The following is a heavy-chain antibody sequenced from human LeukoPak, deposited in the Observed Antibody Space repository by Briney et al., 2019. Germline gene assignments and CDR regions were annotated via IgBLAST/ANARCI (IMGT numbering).Heavy chain of an antibody. D-gene: IGHD4/OR15-4a*01. J-gene: IGHJ2*01. V-gene: IGHV3-23*01. CDR1: GFTFSSYA. Sequence: PGGSLRLSCAASGFTFSSYAMSWFRQAPGKGLEWVSAISGSGGSTYYADSVKGRFTISRDNSKNTLYLQMNSLRAEDTAVYYCAKRPKLTRWYFDLWGRGTLVTVSS. CDR3: AKRPKLTRWYFDL. CDR2: ISGSGGST.